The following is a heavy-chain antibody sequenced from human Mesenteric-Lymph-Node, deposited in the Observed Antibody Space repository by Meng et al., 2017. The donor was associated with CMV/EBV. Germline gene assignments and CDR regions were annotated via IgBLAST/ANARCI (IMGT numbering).Heavy chain of an antibody. V-gene: IGHV1-2*06. CDR3: ARADITMVRGIIITSRWFDP. J-gene: IGHJ5*02. D-gene: IGHD3-10*01. CDR2: INPNSGGT. Sequence: TDYYMHWVRQAPGQGLEWMGRINPNSGGTNYAQNFQGRVTMTRDTSISTAYMELSRLRSDDTAVYYCARADITMVRGIIITSRWFDPWGQGTLVTV. CDR1: TDYY.